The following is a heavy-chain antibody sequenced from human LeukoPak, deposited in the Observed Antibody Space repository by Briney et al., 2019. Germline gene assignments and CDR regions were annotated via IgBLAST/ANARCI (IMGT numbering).Heavy chain of an antibody. V-gene: IGHV3-21*01. D-gene: IGHD3-10*01. Sequence: PGGSLRLSCAASGFTFSSYSMNWVRQAPGKGLEWVSSISSSSSYIYYADSVKGRFTISRDNAKNSLYLQMNSLRAEDTAVYYCARDPDYYGSGSYYIAFDIWGQGTMVTVSS. J-gene: IGHJ3*02. CDR2: ISSSSSYI. CDR3: ARDPDYYGSGSYYIAFDI. CDR1: GFTFSSYS.